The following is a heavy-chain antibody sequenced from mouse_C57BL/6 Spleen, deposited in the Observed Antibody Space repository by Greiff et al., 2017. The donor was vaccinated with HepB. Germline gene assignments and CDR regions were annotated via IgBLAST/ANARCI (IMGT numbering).Heavy chain of an antibody. Sequence: EVMLVESGGGLVQPGGSLSLSCAASGFTFTDYYMSWVRQPPGKALEWLGFIRNKANGYTTEYSASVKGRFTISRDNSQSILYLQMNALRAEDSATYYCARYGSWSWFAYWGQGTLVTVSA. CDR1: GFTFTDYY. V-gene: IGHV7-3*01. D-gene: IGHD1-2*01. CDR3: ARYGSWSWFAY. J-gene: IGHJ3*01. CDR2: IRNKANGYTT.